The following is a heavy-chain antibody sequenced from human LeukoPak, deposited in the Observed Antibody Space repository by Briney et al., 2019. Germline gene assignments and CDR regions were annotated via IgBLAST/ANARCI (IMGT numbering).Heavy chain of an antibody. CDR1: GFTFNSYS. Sequence: GGSLRLSCAASGFTFNSYSMNWVRQAPGKELEWVSSISSSSSYIYYADSVKGRFTISRDNSKNTVSLEMTSLRAEDTAVYYCVKDVNSYCIGDCSDYWGQGTLVTVSS. J-gene: IGHJ4*02. CDR2: ISSSSSYI. CDR3: VKDVNSYCIGDCSDY. D-gene: IGHD2-21*01. V-gene: IGHV3-21*06.